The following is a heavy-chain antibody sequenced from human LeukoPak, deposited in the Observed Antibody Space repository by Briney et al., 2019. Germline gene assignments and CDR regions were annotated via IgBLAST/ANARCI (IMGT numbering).Heavy chain of an antibody. D-gene: IGHD3-22*01. CDR3: ARDRNYYDSSGYGD. Sequence: SETLSLTCAVYGGSFSGYYWSWIRQPPGKGLEWIGEINHSGSTNYNPSLKSRVTISVDKSKNQFSLKLSSVTAADTAVYYCARDRNYYDSSGYGDWGQGTLVTVSS. J-gene: IGHJ4*02. CDR2: INHSGST. CDR1: GGSFSGYY. V-gene: IGHV4-34*01.